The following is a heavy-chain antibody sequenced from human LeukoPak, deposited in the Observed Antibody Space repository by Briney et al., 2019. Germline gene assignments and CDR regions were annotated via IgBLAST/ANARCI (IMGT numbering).Heavy chain of an antibody. D-gene: IGHD6-13*01. CDR2: INPRSGAS. Sequence: RASVKVSCKASGYAFTGYYIHWVRQAPGQGLEWMGWINPRSGASQYSQNFQGRVTMTRDTSMSTAYMELTRLKSDDTAVYYCATDPAMSSSGTFDYWGQGTLVTVSS. J-gene: IGHJ4*02. CDR3: ATDPAMSSSGTFDY. V-gene: IGHV1-2*02. CDR1: GYAFTGYY.